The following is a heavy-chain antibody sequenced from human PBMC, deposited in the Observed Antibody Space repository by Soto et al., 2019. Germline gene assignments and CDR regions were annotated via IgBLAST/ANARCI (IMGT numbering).Heavy chain of an antibody. D-gene: IGHD2-15*01. CDR3: ARGLDIVVVVDFDY. J-gene: IGHJ4*02. Sequence: EVQLVESGGGLVQPGGSLRLSCAASGFTFSDYSMNWVRQAPGKGLEWVSYISSSSTTYYAESVKGRFTISRDNAKNSLYLQMNSLRAEDTAVYYCARGLDIVVVVDFDYWGQGTLVTVSS. V-gene: IGHV3-48*01. CDR2: ISSSSTT. CDR1: GFTFSDYS.